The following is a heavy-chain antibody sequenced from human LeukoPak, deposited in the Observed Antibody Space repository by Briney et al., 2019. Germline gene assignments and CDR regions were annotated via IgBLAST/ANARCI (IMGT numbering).Heavy chain of an antibody. J-gene: IGHJ4*02. V-gene: IGHV3-7*01. Sequence: GGSLRLSCAASGFTFSTYWMTWVRQAPGKGLEWVANIKRDGSDKYYVDSVKGRFTISRDNAKNSLYLQMNSLRAEDTAVYYCARDGGRKEDYWGQGTLVTVSS. CDR2: IKRDGSDK. CDR1: GFTFSTYW. CDR3: ARDGGRKEDY.